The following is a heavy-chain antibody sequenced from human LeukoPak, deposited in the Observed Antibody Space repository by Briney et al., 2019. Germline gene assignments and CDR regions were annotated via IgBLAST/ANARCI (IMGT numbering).Heavy chain of an antibody. J-gene: IGHJ5*02. Sequence: GGSLILSCAASGFTFSSYAMSWVRQAPGKGLEWVSAISGSGGSTYYADSVKGRFTISRDNSKNTLYLQMNSLRAEDTAVYYCAKDPLWFGESPNWFDPWGQGTLVTVSS. D-gene: IGHD3-10*01. CDR1: GFTFSSYA. CDR3: AKDPLWFGESPNWFDP. V-gene: IGHV3-23*01. CDR2: ISGSGGST.